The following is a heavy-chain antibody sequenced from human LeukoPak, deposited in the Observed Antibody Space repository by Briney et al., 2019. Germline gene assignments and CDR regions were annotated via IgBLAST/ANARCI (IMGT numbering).Heavy chain of an antibody. Sequence: GGSLRLSCAASGFTFSSYGMTWLRQTPAKGLEWVSAISGSGETTYYSDSVKGRFTISKDNSKNTLFLQMNSLRVEDAAMYYCAKTHGYFDQWGQGTLVAVSS. CDR2: ISGSGETT. J-gene: IGHJ4*02. CDR3: AKTHGYFDQ. V-gene: IGHV3-23*01. CDR1: GFTFSSYG. D-gene: IGHD3-22*01.